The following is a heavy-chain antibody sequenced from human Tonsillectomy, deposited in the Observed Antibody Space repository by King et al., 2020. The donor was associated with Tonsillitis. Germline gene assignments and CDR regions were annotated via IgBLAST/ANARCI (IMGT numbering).Heavy chain of an antibody. CDR3: ARDQLGSGWEYWYFDL. CDR2: IKQDGSEQ. J-gene: IGHJ2*01. Sequence: VQLVESGGGVVRPGGSLRLSCAASGFTFSDSWMSWVRQAPGKGLEWVASIKQDGSEQWYVASVRGRFTISRDNVENSLYVVMNGLRAEDTAVYYCARDQLGSGWEYWYFDLWGRGTRVTVSS. D-gene: IGHD6-25*01. V-gene: IGHV3-7*03. CDR1: GFTFSDSW.